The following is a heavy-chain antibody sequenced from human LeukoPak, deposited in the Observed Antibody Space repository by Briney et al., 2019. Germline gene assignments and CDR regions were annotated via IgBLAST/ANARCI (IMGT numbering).Heavy chain of an antibody. Sequence: GWSLTLSCAPSGFSVIRYELKWLHPPAARGLDGVSYISSSGSNIYYADSVKGRFTIARYNAKNSLYLQMNSLTAEDTAVYYSAREGITIKRNDYWGQGTLVTVSS. CDR3: AREGITIKRNDY. V-gene: IGHV3-48*03. J-gene: IGHJ4*02. CDR1: GFSVIRYE. D-gene: IGHD3-3*01. CDR2: ISSSGSNI.